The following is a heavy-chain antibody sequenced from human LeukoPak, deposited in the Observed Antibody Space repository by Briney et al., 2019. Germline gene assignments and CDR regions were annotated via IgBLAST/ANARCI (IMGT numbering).Heavy chain of an antibody. D-gene: IGHD3-22*01. V-gene: IGHV3-48*03. CDR3: ARDKDYSESGGHGDWGYYFDY. J-gene: IGHJ4*02. CDR1: GFSFSSYE. CDR2: INSGSGTNI. Sequence: GGSLRLSCAASGFSFSSYEMIWVRQAPGKGLEWISYINSGSGTNIFYADSVKGRFTISRDNAKNSLYLQMNTLRAEDTAVYYCARDKDYSESGGHGDWGYYFDYWGQGALVAVSS.